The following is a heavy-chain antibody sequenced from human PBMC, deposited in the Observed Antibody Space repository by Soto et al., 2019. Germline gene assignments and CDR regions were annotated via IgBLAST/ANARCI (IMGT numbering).Heavy chain of an antibody. CDR1: GFTFSSYA. CDR3: AKDLVAVGTKVGYGMDV. J-gene: IGHJ6*02. V-gene: IGHV3-23*01. D-gene: IGHD2-2*01. Sequence: GGSLRLSCAASGFTFSSYAMSWVRQAPGKGLEWVSAISGSGGSTYYADSVKGRFTISRDNSKNTLYLQMNSLRAEDTAVYYCAKDLVAVGTKVGYGMDVWGQGTTVTVSS. CDR2: ISGSGGST.